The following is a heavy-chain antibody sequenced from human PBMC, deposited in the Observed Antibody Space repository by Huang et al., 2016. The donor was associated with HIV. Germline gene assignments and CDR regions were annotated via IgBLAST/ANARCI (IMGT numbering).Heavy chain of an antibody. CDR1: GFTFRTYI. J-gene: IGHJ4*02. CDR2: ISDKGGKK. D-gene: IGHD4-4*01. Sequence: QVKLVESGGGVVQPGISLRLSCAASGFTFRTYIFHWVRQAPGKGLEWVAGISDKGGKKFYADSVKGRFTISRDNSKNTVYLEVSSPRPEDSAVYYCTREFTTSVQFFDLWGQGTLVTVSS. V-gene: IGHV3-30*04. CDR3: TREFTTSVQFFDL.